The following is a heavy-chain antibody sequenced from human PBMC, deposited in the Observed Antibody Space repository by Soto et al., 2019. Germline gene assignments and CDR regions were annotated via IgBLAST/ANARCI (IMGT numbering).Heavy chain of an antibody. D-gene: IGHD1-26*01. CDR1: GGPIRGDY. CDR2: VYDSGRT. J-gene: IGHJ6*03. Sequence: PSETLSLTCTVSGGPIRGDYWSWVRKTPGKGLEWIGYVYDSGRTSYNPSLQSRVTLSEDTSNNRLSLTLRSVTAAYTAVYYCARDRSGNLDVWGKGTTDTVS. CDR3: ARDRSGNLDV. V-gene: IGHV4-59*01.